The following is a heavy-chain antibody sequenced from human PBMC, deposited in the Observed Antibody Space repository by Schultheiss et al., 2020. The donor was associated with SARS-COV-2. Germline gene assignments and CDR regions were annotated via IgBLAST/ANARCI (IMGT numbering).Heavy chain of an antibody. CDR1: GFTFSSYS. D-gene: IGHD3-3*01. CDR3: ASSPAFWSGWYWSDTRMKMDV. Sequence: GGSLRLSCAASGFTFSSYSMNWVRQAPGKGLEWVSSISSSSSYIYYADSVKGRFTISRDNAKNSLYLQMNSLRAEDTAVYYCASSPAFWSGWYWSDTRMKMDVWGQGTTVTVSS. V-gene: IGHV3-21*01. CDR2: ISSSSSYI. J-gene: IGHJ6*02.